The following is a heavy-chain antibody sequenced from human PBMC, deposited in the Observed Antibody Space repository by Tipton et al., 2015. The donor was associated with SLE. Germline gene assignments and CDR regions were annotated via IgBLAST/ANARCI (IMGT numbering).Heavy chain of an antibody. CDR3: AREGSGWYRGYYFDY. CDR2: IYTSGST. CDR1: GYSISTGYY. V-gene: IGHV4-4*08. Sequence: TLSLTCAVSGYSISTGYYWGWIRQPPGKGLEWSGYIYTSGSTNYNPSLTSRVTLSVDTSKNQFSLKLSSVTAADTAVYYCAREGSGWYRGYYFDYWGQGTLVTVSS. D-gene: IGHD6-19*01. J-gene: IGHJ4*02.